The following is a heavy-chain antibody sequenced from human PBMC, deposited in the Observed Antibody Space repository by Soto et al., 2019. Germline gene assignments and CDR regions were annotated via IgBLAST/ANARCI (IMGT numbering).Heavy chain of an antibody. V-gene: IGHV1-2*02. CDR1: GYSFTHYY. D-gene: IGHD2-8*01. J-gene: IGHJ4*02. CDR3: ARASRSPLTVYAPLGF. Sequence: QVQLVQSGAEMKKLGASVKVSCKASGYSFTHYYVHWVRQAPGQGLEWMGWINPYTSTTTYAPKFEGRISMTRDKSVSTAYMELSGLRADDSALYFCARASRSPLTVYAPLGFWGQGTLVAVSS. CDR2: INPYTSTT.